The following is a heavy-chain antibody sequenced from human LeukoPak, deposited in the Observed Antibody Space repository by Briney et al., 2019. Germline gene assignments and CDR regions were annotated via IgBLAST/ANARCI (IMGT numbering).Heavy chain of an antibody. CDR2: IKQDGSEK. J-gene: IGHJ6*03. Sequence: ETLSLTCSVYGGTFSDYYWSWVRQAPGKGLEWVANIKQDGSEKYYVDSVKGRFTISRDNAKNSLYLQMNSLRAEDTAVYYCAKQLGYCSSTSCYRGMVRGADYYYYMDVWGKGTTVTISS. V-gene: IGHV3-7*01. CDR1: GGTFSDYY. CDR3: AKQLGYCSSTSCYRGMVRGADYYYYMDV. D-gene: IGHD2-2*02.